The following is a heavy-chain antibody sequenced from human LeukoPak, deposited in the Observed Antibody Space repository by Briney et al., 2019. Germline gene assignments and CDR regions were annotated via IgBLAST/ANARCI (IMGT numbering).Heavy chain of an antibody. CDR3: ARTRAAASFDY. Sequence: GGSLRLSCAASGLTFSSYWMHWVRQAPGKGLVWVSRINSDGSSTSYADSVKGRLTISRDNAKNTLYLQMNSLRAEDTAVYYCARTRAAASFDYWGQGTLVTVSS. V-gene: IGHV3-74*01. CDR1: GLTFSSYW. J-gene: IGHJ4*02. CDR2: INSDGSST. D-gene: IGHD6-13*01.